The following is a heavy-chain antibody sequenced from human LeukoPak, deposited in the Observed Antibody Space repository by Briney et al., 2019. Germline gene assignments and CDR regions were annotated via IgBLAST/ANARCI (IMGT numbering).Heavy chain of an antibody. J-gene: IGHJ3*01. Sequence: GGSLRLSCSASGFTFSSYAMHWVRQAPGKGLEYVSVISSNGGSIYYADSVKGRFTISRDNSKNTLYLQMSSLRAEDTAVYFCVKPYSSSWLDAFDVWGQGTMVTVSS. CDR2: ISSNGGSI. D-gene: IGHD6-13*01. CDR3: VKPYSSSWLDAFDV. CDR1: GFTFSSYA. V-gene: IGHV3-64D*06.